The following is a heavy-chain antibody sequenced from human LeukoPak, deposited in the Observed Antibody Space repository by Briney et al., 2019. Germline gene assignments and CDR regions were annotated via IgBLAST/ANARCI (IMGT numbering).Heavy chain of an antibody. J-gene: IGHJ4*02. CDR2: FDPAEGET. V-gene: IGHV1-24*01. CDR3: ATDGRGHVMTLNY. D-gene: IGHD3-10*01. CDR1: GYTLSEIS. Sequence: ASVKVSRKVSGYTLSEISMHWVRQAPGKGLEWMGGFDPAEGETIYAQKFQGRVTLTEDTSTNTAFLELSRLRSEDTAVYYCATDGRGHVMTLNYWGQGSLVTVSS.